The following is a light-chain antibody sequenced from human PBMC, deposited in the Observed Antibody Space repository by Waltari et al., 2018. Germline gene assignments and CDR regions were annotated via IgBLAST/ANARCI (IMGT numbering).Light chain of an antibody. Sequence: QSALTQPASVSGSPGQPITISCSGTTSDIGKYNHVSWFQQHPGKAPKLMIYDVSNRPSGVSDRFSGSKSGNTASLTISGLQTEDESDYYCTSFTSSNTYVFGTGTKVTVL. V-gene: IGLV2-14*03. CDR1: TSDIGKYNH. J-gene: IGLJ1*01. CDR2: DVS. CDR3: TSFTSSNTYV.